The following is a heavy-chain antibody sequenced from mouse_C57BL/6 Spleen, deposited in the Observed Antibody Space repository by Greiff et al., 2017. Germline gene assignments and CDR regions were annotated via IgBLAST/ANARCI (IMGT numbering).Heavy chain of an antibody. CDR3: ASGEAMDY. Sequence: QVQLQQPGAELVKPGASVKLYCKASGYTFNSYWMHWVKQRPGRGLEWIGRIGPNSGGTKYTEKFKSKATMNVDKPSINAYMQLSSLTSEDSAVYYCASGEAMDYWGQGTSVTVSS. V-gene: IGHV1-72*01. CDR1: GYTFNSYW. J-gene: IGHJ4*01. CDR2: IGPNSGGT.